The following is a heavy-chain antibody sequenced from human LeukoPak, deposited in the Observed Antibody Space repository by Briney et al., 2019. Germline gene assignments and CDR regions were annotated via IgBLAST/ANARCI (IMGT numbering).Heavy chain of an antibody. CDR3: ARADPVAY. CDR2: ITSNTGGT. CDR1: GDIFTGSF. J-gene: IGHJ4*02. Sequence: VASVKVSCKASGDIFTGSFMHWVRHAPGQGLEWMGWITSNTGGTKVAQRFQGRVTMTRDTSISTAYMELNSLRSDDTAVYYCARADPVAYWGQGTQVTVSS. V-gene: IGHV1-2*02.